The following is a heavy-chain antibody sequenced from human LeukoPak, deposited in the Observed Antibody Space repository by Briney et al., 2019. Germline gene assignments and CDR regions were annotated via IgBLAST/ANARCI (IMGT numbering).Heavy chain of an antibody. CDR2: INPNSGDT. CDR3: AREGPIVGATHLVDY. D-gene: IGHD1-26*01. CDR1: GYTFTGYY. J-gene: IGHJ4*02. Sequence: ASVKVSCKASGYTFTGYYMHWVRQAPGQGLEWMGWINPNSGDTNYAQKFQGRVTMTRDTSISTAYMELSRLRSDDTAVYYCAREGPIVGATHLVDYWGQGTLVTVSS. V-gene: IGHV1-2*02.